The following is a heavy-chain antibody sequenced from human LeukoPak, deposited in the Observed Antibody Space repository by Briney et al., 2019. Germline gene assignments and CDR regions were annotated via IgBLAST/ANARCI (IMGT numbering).Heavy chain of an antibody. Sequence: PSQTLSLTCTVSGGSISSGSYYWSWIRQPAGKGLEWIGRIYTSGSTNYNPSLKSRVTISVDTSKNQFSLKLSSVTAADTAVYYCAHQDYPDAFDIWGQGTMVTVSS. CDR1: GGSISSGSYY. D-gene: IGHD4-11*01. V-gene: IGHV4-61*02. CDR3: AHQDYPDAFDI. J-gene: IGHJ3*02. CDR2: IYTSGST.